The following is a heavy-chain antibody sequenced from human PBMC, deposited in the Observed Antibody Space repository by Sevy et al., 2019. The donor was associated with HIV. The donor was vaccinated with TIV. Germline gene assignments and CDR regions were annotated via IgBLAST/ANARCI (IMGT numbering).Heavy chain of an antibody. Sequence: ASVKVSCKASGGTFSSYAISWVRQAPGQGLEWMGGIIPIFGTANYAQKFQGRVTITADESTSPAYMELSSLRSEDTAVYYCARDATSSSSSVWFDPWGQGTLVTVSS. D-gene: IGHD6-6*01. CDR2: IIPIFGTA. V-gene: IGHV1-69*13. J-gene: IGHJ5*02. CDR1: GGTFSSYA. CDR3: ARDATSSSSSVWFDP.